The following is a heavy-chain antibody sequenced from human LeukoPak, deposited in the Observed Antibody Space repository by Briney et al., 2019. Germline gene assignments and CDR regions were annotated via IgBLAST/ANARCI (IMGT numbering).Heavy chain of an antibody. J-gene: IGHJ4*02. CDR3: AATTPGYSYGLGY. V-gene: IGHV1-69*06. D-gene: IGHD5-18*01. Sequence: GASVKVSCKASGGTFSSYAISWVRQAPGQGLEWMGGIIPIFGTANYAQKFQGRVTFTADKSTSTAYMELSSLRSEDTAVYYCAATTPGYSYGLGYWGQGTLVTVSS. CDR2: IIPIFGTA. CDR1: GGTFSSYA.